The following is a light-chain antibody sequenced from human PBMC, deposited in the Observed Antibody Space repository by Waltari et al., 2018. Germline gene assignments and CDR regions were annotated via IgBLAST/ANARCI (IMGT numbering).Light chain of an antibody. V-gene: IGKV4-1*01. J-gene: IGKJ4*01. CDR1: QSVLYSSNNKNY. CDR3: QQYYSTFLT. CDR2: WAS. Sequence: DIVMTQSPDSLAVSLGERATINCKSSQSVLYSSNNKNYVAWYQQQPGQPPKLLIYWASTRESGVPDRFSGSGSGTDFTLTISSLQAEDVAVYYCQQYYSTFLTFGGGTKVEIK.